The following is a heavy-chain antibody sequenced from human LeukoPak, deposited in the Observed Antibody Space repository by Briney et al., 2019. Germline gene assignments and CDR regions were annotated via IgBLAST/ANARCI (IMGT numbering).Heavy chain of an antibody. Sequence: GGSLRLSCAASGFTFSDYYMSWIRQAPGKGLEWVSVISYEGSTHYADSVKGRFTISRHNSKNTLFLQMNSLRVEDTAVYYCARSTTYYLGSGSDSASFDYWGQGTLVTVSS. J-gene: IGHJ4*02. CDR1: GFTFSDYY. V-gene: IGHV3-53*04. D-gene: IGHD3-10*01. CDR2: ISYEGST. CDR3: ARSTTYYLGSGSDSASFDY.